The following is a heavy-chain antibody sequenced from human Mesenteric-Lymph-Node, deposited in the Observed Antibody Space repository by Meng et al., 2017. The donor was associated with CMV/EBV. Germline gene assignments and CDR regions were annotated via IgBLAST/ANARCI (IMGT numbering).Heavy chain of an antibody. CDR3: AKGAARAKQYYYYYGMDV. CDR2: IRYDGSNK. D-gene: IGHD6-25*01. V-gene: IGHV3-30*02. Sequence: GGSLRLSCAASGFTFSSYAMSWVRQAPGKGLEWVAFIRYDGSNKYYADSVKGRFTISRDNSKNTLYLQMNSLRAEDTAVYYCAKGAARAKQYYYYYGMDVWGQGTTVTVSS. J-gene: IGHJ6*02. CDR1: GFTFSSYA.